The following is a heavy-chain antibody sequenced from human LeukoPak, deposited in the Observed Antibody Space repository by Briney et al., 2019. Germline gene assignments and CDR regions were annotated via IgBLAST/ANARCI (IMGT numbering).Heavy chain of an antibody. Sequence: GGSLRLSCAASGFTFSSYGMSWVRQAPGKGLEWVSAISGSGGSTYYADSVKGRFTISRDNSKNTLYMQMNSLRAEDTAVYYCAKDNTLMVTGYMDVWGKGTTVTISS. D-gene: IGHD5-18*01. V-gene: IGHV3-23*01. J-gene: IGHJ6*03. CDR2: ISGSGGST. CDR3: AKDNTLMVTGYMDV. CDR1: GFTFSSYG.